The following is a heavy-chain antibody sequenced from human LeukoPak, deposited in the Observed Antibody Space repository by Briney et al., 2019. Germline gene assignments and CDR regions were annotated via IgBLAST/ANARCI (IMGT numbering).Heavy chain of an antibody. CDR1: GGSIGTYY. Sequence: SETLSLTCTVSGGSIGTYYWSWIRQPPGRGLEWIGYVHYSGSTRYSPSLKGRVTISVDTSKNQFSLKLNYVTAADTAVYYCARLRGITIFGVVTEYPDYWGQGTLVTVSS. D-gene: IGHD3-3*01. J-gene: IGHJ4*02. CDR2: VHYSGST. CDR3: ARLRGITIFGVVTEYPDY. V-gene: IGHV4-59*01.